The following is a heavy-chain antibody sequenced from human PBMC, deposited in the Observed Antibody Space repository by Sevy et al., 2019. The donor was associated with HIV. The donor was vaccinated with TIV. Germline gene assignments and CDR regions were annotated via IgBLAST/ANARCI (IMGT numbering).Heavy chain of an antibody. CDR1: GGTFSSYA. Sequence: ASVKVSCKASGGTFSSYAISWVRQAPGQGLEWMGGIIPIFGKANYPQKFQGRVTITADESTSTAYMERISLRSEDTAVYYCARGARGYSGYDSYYFDYWGQGTLVTVSS. V-gene: IGHV1-69*13. J-gene: IGHJ4*02. CDR3: ARGARGYSGYDSYYFDY. CDR2: IIPIFGKA. D-gene: IGHD5-12*01.